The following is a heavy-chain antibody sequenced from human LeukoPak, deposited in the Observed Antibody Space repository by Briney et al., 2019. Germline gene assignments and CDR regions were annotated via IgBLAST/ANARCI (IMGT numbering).Heavy chain of an antibody. Sequence: GGSLRLSCAASGFTFNSYAMTWARQAPGKGLEWVAAIGGTGYDIFYADSVKGRFTISGDNSKNTLFLQMNSLRAEDTAVYYCAKLAGLTYEEYYFDYWGQGTLVTVSS. D-gene: IGHD2-21*01. CDR2: IGGTGYDI. CDR3: AKLAGLTYEEYYFDY. J-gene: IGHJ4*02. V-gene: IGHV3-23*01. CDR1: GFTFNSYA.